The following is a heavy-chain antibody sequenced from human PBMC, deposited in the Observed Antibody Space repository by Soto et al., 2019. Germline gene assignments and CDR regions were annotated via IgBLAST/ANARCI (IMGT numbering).Heavy chain of an antibody. D-gene: IGHD6-13*01. CDR3: AREIQVAAADPSAFDF. CDR1: GFTFSSYS. J-gene: IGHJ3*01. Sequence: GGSLRLSCVASGFTFSSYSMNWVRQAPGEGLEWVSFISSGSTYIYYADSVKGRFTISRDTARNSVYLQMNSLRAEDTAVYYCAREIQVAAADPSAFDFWGQGTMVTVSS. V-gene: IGHV3-21*01. CDR2: ISSGSTYI.